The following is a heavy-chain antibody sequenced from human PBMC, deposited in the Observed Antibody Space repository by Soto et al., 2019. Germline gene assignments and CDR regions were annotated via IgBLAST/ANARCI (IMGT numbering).Heavy chain of an antibody. CDR3: AKDKEGYYDILTGYSAWKSSGSYPQDYYYGMDV. Sequence: ASVKVSCKAIGYSFTSHYMHWVRQAPGQGLEWMGTIYPGGVNVAYAQKFEGRVTMTKDTSTSTVYMELNSLTSEDTAVYYCAKDKEGYYDILTGYSAWKSSGSYPQDYYYGMDVWGQGTTVTVSS. J-gene: IGHJ6*02. D-gene: IGHD3-9*01. CDR2: IYPGGVNV. V-gene: IGHV1-46*01. CDR1: GYSFTSHY.